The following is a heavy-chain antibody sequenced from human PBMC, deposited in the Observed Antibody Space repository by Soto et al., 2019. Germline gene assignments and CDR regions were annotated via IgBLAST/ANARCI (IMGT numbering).Heavy chain of an antibody. V-gene: IGHV1-69*13. Sequence: SVKVSCKTSGGTFSTFGISWVRQAPGQGLEWMGGIIPFFGTAEYSQKFEDRITITADESTNTVYMDLRSLTSEDTAIYYCARTAPMDAGDKYYDFWTDYPDFDYWGQGTLVTVSS. CDR2: IIPFFGTA. CDR1: GGTFSTFG. J-gene: IGHJ4*02. D-gene: IGHD3-3*01. CDR3: ARTAPMDAGDKYYDFWTDYPDFDY.